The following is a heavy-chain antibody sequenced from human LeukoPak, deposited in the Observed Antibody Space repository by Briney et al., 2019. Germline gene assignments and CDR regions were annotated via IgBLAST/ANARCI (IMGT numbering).Heavy chain of an antibody. D-gene: IGHD4/OR15-4a*01. CDR3: ARRAGAYSHPYDY. V-gene: IGHV3-53*01. Sequence: GGSLRLSCAASGFTVSSNYMSWVRQAPGKGLEWVSFIYSDNTHYSDSVKGRFTISRDNSKNTLYLQMNSLRAEDTAVYYCARRAGAYSHPYDYWGQGTLVTVSS. J-gene: IGHJ4*02. CDR2: IYSDNT. CDR1: GFTVSSNY.